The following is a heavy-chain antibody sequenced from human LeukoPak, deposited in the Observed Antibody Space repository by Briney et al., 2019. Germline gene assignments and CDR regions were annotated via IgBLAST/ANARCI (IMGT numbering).Heavy chain of an antibody. CDR2: ISAYNGNT. CDR1: GYTFTSYG. J-gene: IGHJ6*03. Sequence: ASVKVSCKASGYTFTSYGISWVRQAPGQGLEWMGWISAYNGNTNYAQKLHGRVTMTTDTSTSTAYMELRSLRSDDTAVYYCARDRDYDYVWGSYRPYMDVWGKGTTVTVSS. D-gene: IGHD3-16*02. V-gene: IGHV1-18*01. CDR3: ARDRDYDYVWGSYRPYMDV.